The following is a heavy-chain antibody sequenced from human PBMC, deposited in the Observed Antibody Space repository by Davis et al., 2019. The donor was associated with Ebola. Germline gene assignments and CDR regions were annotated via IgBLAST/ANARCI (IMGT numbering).Heavy chain of an antibody. CDR1: GGSISSYY. CDR2: IYYSGST. J-gene: IGHJ4*02. V-gene: IGHV4-59*04. D-gene: IGHD6-13*01. Sequence: SETLSLTCTVSGGSISSYYWSWIRQPPGKGLEWIGYIYYSGSTYYNPSLKSRVTISVDTSKNQFSLKLSSVTAADTAVYYCTLEVAAAVVNWGQGTLVTVSS. CDR3: TLEVAAAVVN.